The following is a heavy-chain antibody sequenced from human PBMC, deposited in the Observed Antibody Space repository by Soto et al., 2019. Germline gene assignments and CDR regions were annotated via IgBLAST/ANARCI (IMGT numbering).Heavy chain of an antibody. CDR3: TSFEELRPMKYGMDV. CDR2: IRSKANSYAT. Sequence: EVQLVESGGGLVQPGGSLKLSCAASGFTFSGSAMHWVRQASGKGLEWVGRIRSKANSYATAYAASVKGRFTISRDESKNTAYLQMNSLKTEDTAVYYCTSFEELRPMKYGMDVWGQGTTVTVSS. CDR1: GFTFSGSA. V-gene: IGHV3-73*02. D-gene: IGHD1-7*01. J-gene: IGHJ6*02.